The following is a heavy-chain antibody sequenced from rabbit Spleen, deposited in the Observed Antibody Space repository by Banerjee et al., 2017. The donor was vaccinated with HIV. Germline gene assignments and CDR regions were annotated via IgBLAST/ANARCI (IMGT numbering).Heavy chain of an antibody. Sequence: QEQLVESGGDLVKPGTSLTLTCKASGFSFNSGYDMCWVRQAPGKGLEWVACVYAGGDNTYSATWAKGRFTISKTSSTTVTLQMTSLTAADTATYFCARYLNGGALYTTMDLWAQGPSSPS. CDR3: ARYLNGGALYTTMDL. D-gene: IGHD1-1*01. CDR2: VYAGGDNT. J-gene: IGHJ6*01. V-gene: IGHV1S45*01. CDR1: GFSFNSGYD.